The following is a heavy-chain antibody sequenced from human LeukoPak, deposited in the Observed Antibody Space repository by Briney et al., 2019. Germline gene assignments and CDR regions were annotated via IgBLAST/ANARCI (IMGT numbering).Heavy chain of an antibody. Sequence: ASVKVSCKASGYTFTSYDINWVRQATGQGLEWMGWMNPNSGNTGYAQKFQGRVTMTRNTSISTAYMEPSSLRSEDTAVYHCAREFTVRGYYFDYWGQGTLVTVSS. CDR3: AREFTVRGYYFDY. CDR1: GYTFTSYD. D-gene: IGHD3-10*01. CDR2: MNPNSGNT. J-gene: IGHJ4*02. V-gene: IGHV1-8*01.